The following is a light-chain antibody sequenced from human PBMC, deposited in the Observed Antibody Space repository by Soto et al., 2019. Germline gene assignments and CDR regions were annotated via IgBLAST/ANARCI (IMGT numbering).Light chain of an antibody. Sequence: ENVLTQSPGTLSLSPGERATLSCRASQSVSSNLAWYQQKPGQAPRLLIYGASSRATGIPDRFSGSGSGTDFTLTISRLEPEDFAVYYCQQYGSSPITFGQGTRLENK. CDR2: GAS. CDR3: QQYGSSPIT. CDR1: QSVSSN. J-gene: IGKJ5*01. V-gene: IGKV3-20*01.